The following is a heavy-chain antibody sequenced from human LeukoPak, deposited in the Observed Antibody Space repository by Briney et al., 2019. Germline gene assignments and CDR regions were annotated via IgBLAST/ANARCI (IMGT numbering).Heavy chain of an antibody. Sequence: GASVKVSCKVSGYTLTELSMHWVRQAPGKGLEWMGGFDPEDGETIYAQKFQGRVTMTEDTSTDTAYMGLSSLRSEDTAVYYCATDLPYDYGDYAYYWCQGTLVTVSS. CDR3: ATDLPYDYGDYAYY. D-gene: IGHD4-17*01. CDR2: FDPEDGET. V-gene: IGHV1-24*01. CDR1: GYTLTELS. J-gene: IGHJ4*02.